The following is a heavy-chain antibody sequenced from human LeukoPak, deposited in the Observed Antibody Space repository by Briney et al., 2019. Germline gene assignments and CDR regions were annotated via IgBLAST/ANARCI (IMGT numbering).Heavy chain of an antibody. CDR2: IKQDGSEK. D-gene: IGHD2-15*01. CDR3: AREDQPRGTFDY. V-gene: IGHV3-7*05. Sequence: GGSLRLSCAASGFTFSNYWMTWVGQAPGKGLEWVANIKQDGSEKYYVDSVKGRFTISRDNAKNSLYLQMNSLRAEDTALYYCAREDQPRGTFDYWGQGRLATVSS. CDR1: GFTFSNYW. J-gene: IGHJ4*02.